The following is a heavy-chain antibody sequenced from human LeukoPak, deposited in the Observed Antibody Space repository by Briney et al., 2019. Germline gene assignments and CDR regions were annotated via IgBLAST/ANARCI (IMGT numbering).Heavy chain of an antibody. V-gene: IGHV4-4*07. CDR2: IYTSGST. D-gene: IGHD6-19*01. CDR1: GGSISSYY. CDR3: ARDPGIAVAGDSDAFDI. J-gene: IGHJ3*02. Sequence: SETLSLTCTVSGGSISSYYWSWIRQPAGKGLEWIGRIYTSGSTYYNPSLKSRVTMSVDTSKNQFSLKLSSVTAADTAVYYCARDPGIAVAGDSDAFDIWGQGTMVTVSS.